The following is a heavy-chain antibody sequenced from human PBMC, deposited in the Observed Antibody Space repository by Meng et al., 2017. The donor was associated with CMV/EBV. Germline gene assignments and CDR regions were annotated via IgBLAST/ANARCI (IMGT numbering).Heavy chain of an antibody. D-gene: IGHD6-6*01. CDR3: ARKGGGSSPAFFDY. CDR1: GFTLSRYW. J-gene: IGHJ4*02. Sequence: ESLKTFCAASGFTLSRYWMRWVRQAPGKGLEWVANIKQDGSEKYYVDSVKGRFTISRDNAKNSLYLQMNSLRAEDTAVYYCARKGGGSSPAFFDYWGQGTLVTVSS. V-gene: IGHV3-7*01. CDR2: IKQDGSEK.